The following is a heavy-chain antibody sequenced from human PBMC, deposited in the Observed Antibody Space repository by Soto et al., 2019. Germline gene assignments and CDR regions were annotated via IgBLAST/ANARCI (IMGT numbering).Heavy chain of an antibody. J-gene: IGHJ6*02. CDR1: GFTFRKAW. Sequence: AGGTLRLSCAASGFTFRKAWMSWVRQAPGKGLEWVGRVKSRTDGGTIDYAAPVKARFTISRDDSKDTLYLQMNSLKPEDTAVYYCTTEGHYSGSGSNYNNHYYYGMDVWGQGTTVTVSS. CDR3: TTEGHYSGSGSNYNNHYYYGMDV. CDR2: VKSRTDGGTI. V-gene: IGHV3-15*01. D-gene: IGHD3-10*01.